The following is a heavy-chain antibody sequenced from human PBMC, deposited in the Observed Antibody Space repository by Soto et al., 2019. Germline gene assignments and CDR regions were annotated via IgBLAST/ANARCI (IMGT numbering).Heavy chain of an antibody. CDR3: ARASTRYSSSWPYYYYYYGMDV. CDR1: GGTFSSYA. Sequence: SVKVSCEASGGTFSSYAISWVRQAPGQGLEWMGGIIPIFGTANYAQKFQGRVTITADESTSTAYMELSSLRSEDTAVYYCARASTRYSSSWPYYYYYYGMDVWGQGTTVTVSS. CDR2: IIPIFGTA. D-gene: IGHD6-13*01. J-gene: IGHJ6*02. V-gene: IGHV1-69*13.